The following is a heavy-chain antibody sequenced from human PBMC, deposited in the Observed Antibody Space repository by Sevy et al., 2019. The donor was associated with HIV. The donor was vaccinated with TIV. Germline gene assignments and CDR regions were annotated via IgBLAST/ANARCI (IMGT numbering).Heavy chain of an antibody. CDR1: GFTFDDYA. CDR3: ARGLATADTPEYYLDS. J-gene: IGHJ4*02. CDR2: ITRNSYEAYGGTT. D-gene: IGHD5-12*01. Sequence: GGSLRLSCTTSGFTFDDYAMSWFRQAPGKGLEWVAFITRNSYEAYGGTTHYAASVKGRFIISRDDSKRIAYLQMNSLKSEDTAVYYCARGLATADTPEYYLDSWGQGTLVIVSS. V-gene: IGHV3-49*03.